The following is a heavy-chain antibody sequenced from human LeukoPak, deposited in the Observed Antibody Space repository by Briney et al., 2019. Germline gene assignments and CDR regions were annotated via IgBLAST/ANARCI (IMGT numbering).Heavy chain of an antibody. V-gene: IGHV3-21*01. CDR1: GFTFSSYS. J-gene: IGHJ4*02. CDR2: ISSSSSYI. Sequence: GGSLRLSCAASGFTFSSYSMNCVRQAPGKGLEWVSSISSSSSYIYYADSVKGRFTISRDNAKNSLYLQMNSLRAEDTAVYYCAKGDIVVVPTAINWGQGTLVAVSS. CDR3: AKGDIVVVPTAIN. D-gene: IGHD2-2*01.